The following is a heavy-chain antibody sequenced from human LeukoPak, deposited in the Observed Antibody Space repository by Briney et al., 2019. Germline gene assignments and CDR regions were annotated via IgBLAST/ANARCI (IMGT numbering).Heavy chain of an antibody. CDR3: ARSHDILTGYYKGGRLFDY. D-gene: IGHD3-9*01. CDR2: FNHSGST. V-gene: IGHV4-34*01. J-gene: IGHJ4*02. CDR1: GGSFSGYY. Sequence: SETLSLTCAGYGGSFSGYYWSSIRQTPGKGLEWSWEFNHSGSTNYHPSLKIRVTKSVYTSNNLFSLKLSSGTAADTAVYYCARSHDILTGYYKGGRLFDYWGQGTLVTVSS.